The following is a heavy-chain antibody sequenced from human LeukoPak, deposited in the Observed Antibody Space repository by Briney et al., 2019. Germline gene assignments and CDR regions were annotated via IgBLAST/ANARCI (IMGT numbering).Heavy chain of an antibody. CDR1: GYTFTGYY. Sequence: GASVKVSCKASGYTFTGYYMHWVRQAPGQGLEWMGWINPNSGGTNYAQKFQGRVTMTRDTSISTAYMELSRLRSDDTAVYYCARAVAVPGSVRSYYYYGMDVWGQGTTVTVSS. D-gene: IGHD6-19*01. V-gene: IGHV1-2*02. CDR2: INPNSGGT. J-gene: IGHJ6*02. CDR3: ARAVAVPGSVRSYYYYGMDV.